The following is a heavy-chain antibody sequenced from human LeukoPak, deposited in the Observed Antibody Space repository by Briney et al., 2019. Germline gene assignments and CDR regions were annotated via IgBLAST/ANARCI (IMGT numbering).Heavy chain of an antibody. J-gene: IGHJ4*02. CDR3: ARAGGAFDY. CDR1: GGSFSGYY. V-gene: IGHV4-34*01. D-gene: IGHD2-8*02. Sequence: SETLSLTCAVYGGSFSGYYWSWIRQPPGKGPEWIGEINHSGSTNYNPSLKSRVTISVDTSKNQFSLKLSSVTAADTAVYYCARAGGAFDYWGQGTLVTVSS. CDR2: INHSGST.